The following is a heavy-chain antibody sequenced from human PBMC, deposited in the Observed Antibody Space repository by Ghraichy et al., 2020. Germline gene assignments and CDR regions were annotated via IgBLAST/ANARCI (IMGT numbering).Heavy chain of an antibody. Sequence: GGSLRLSCSASGFTFSIYAMHWVRQAPGKGLEYVSGISSDGGSTYYVDSVKGRFTISRDNSKNTLYLQMSSLRAEDTAVYYCVKETGARFCNSTRCYIHNWFDPWGQGTLVTVSS. CDR2: ISSDGGST. CDR1: GFTFSIYA. J-gene: IGHJ5*02. V-gene: IGHV3-64D*06. CDR3: VKETGARFCNSTRCYIHNWFDP. D-gene: IGHD2-2*02.